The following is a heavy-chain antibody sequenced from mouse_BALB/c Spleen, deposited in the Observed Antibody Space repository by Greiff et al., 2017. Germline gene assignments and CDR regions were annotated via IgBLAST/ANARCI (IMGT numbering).Heavy chain of an antibody. CDR1: GYSITSGYY. CDR2: ISYDGSN. J-gene: IGHJ2*01. V-gene: IGHV3-6*02. CDR3: ARVLDYFDY. Sequence: EVKLMESGPGLVKPSQSLSLTCSVTGYSITSGYYWNWIRQFPGNKLEWMGYISYDGSNNYNPSLKNRISITRDTSKNQFFLKLNSVTTEDTATYYCARVLDYFDYWGQGTTLTVSS.